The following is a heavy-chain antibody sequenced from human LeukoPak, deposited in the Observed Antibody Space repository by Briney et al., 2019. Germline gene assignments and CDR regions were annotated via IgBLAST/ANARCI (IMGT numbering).Heavy chain of an antibody. CDR1: GFTFSSYS. V-gene: IGHV3-48*04. CDR3: AREGAEYDSSGYHFDY. J-gene: IGHJ4*02. CDR2: ISSSSSTI. D-gene: IGHD3-22*01. Sequence: GSLRLSCAASGFTFSSYSMNWVRQAPGKGLEWVSYISSSSSTIYYADSVKGRFTISRDNAKNSLYLQMNSLRAEDTAVYYCAREGAEYDSSGYHFDYWGQGTLVTVSS.